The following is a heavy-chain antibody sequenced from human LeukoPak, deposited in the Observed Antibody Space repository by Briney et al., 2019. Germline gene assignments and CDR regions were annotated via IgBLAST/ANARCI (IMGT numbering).Heavy chain of an antibody. J-gene: IGHJ6*02. CDR1: GGSFSGYY. Sequence: SETLSLTCAVYGGSFSGYYWSWIRQPPGKGLEWIGEINHSGSTNYNPSLKSRVTISVDTSKNQFSLKLSSVTAADTAVYYCARAPRVKSSSPQRRIYYYYGMDVWGQGTTATVSS. CDR2: INHSGST. V-gene: IGHV4-34*01. D-gene: IGHD6-6*01. CDR3: ARAPRVKSSSPQRRIYYYYGMDV.